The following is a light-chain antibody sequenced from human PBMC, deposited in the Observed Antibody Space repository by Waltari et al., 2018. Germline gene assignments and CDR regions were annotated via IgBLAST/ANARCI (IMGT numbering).Light chain of an antibody. V-gene: IGLV2-11*01. CDR3: CSYTGADTSVV. CDR1: SSDIGGYDF. Sequence: QSALTQPRSVSGSPGQSVTISCTGTSSDIGGYDFVSWYQQYPGKAHKLIIYDVNKRPPGVPDRFSGSKSGNTASLTISGLLNEDEADYYCCSYTGADTSVVFGGGTTLTVL. J-gene: IGLJ2*01. CDR2: DVN.